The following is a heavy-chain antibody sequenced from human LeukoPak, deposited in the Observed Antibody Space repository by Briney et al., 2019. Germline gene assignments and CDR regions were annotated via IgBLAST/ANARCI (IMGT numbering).Heavy chain of an antibody. Sequence: SETLSLTCTVSGGSINSHYWSWIRQPPGKELEWIGFMHYTGRTRYNPSLQSRVTISVDTSKNHFSLELSSLTAADTAVYFCARLLDYDSSGDPDTFDIWGQGTMVTVPS. J-gene: IGHJ3*02. CDR1: GGSINSHY. CDR3: ARLLDYDSSGDPDTFDI. CDR2: MHYTGRT. D-gene: IGHD3-22*01. V-gene: IGHV4-59*11.